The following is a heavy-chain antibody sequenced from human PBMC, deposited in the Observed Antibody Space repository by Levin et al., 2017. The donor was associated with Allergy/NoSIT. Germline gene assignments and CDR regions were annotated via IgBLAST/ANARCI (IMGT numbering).Heavy chain of an antibody. J-gene: IGHJ4*02. CDR3: ATAGESGSYFDN. CDR1: GFTFSNYI. Sequence: GGSPRLSCADSGFTFSNYIMHWVRQAPGKGLEWVTVISSDGSNKHYADTVKGRFTISRDNSKNTLYLQMNSLRGEDTAVYYCATAGESGSYFDNWGQGTLVTVSS. D-gene: IGHD1-26*01. V-gene: IGHV3-30*04. CDR2: ISSDGSNK.